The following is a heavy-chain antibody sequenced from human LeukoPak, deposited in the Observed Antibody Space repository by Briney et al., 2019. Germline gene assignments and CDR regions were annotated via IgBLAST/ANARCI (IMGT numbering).Heavy chain of an antibody. Sequence: GASVKVSCKASGYTFTSYGISWVRQAPGQGLEWMGWISAYNGNTNYAQKLQGRVTMTTDTSTSTAYMELRSLRSDDTAVYYCASHPGIAAAGIMYYFDYWGQGTLVTVSS. V-gene: IGHV1-18*01. CDR2: ISAYNGNT. D-gene: IGHD6-13*01. CDR1: GYTFTSYG. CDR3: ASHPGIAAAGIMYYFDY. J-gene: IGHJ4*02.